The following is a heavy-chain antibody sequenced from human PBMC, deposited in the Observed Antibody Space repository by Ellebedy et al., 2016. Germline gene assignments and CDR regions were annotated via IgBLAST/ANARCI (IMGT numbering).Heavy chain of an antibody. CDR2: ISSSSSYI. V-gene: IGHV3-21*01. CDR3: ARGGDYDFWSGYGFDY. J-gene: IGHJ4*02. CDR1: GFTFSSYS. Sequence: GESLKISCAASGFTFSSYSMNWVRQAPGKGLEWVSSISSSSSYIYYADSVKGRFTISRDNAKNSLYLQMNSLRAEDTAVYYCARGGDYDFWSGYGFDYWGQGTLVTVSS. D-gene: IGHD3-3*01.